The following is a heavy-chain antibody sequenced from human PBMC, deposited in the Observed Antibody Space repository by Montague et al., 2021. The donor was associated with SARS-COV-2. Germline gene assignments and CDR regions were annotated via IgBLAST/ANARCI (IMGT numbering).Heavy chain of an antibody. D-gene: IGHD3-3*01. V-gene: IGHV4-34*01. CDR1: GGSFSGYY. Sequence: SETLSLTCAVYGGSFSGYYWSWIRQPPGKGLEWIGEINDSGSTYYNPSLKSRVTISVDTSKNQFSLKLSSVTAADTAVDYCARGRAARSITIFGVGTPAIRYYYYMDVWGQGTTVTVSS. J-gene: IGHJ6*03. CDR2: INDSGST. CDR3: ARGRAARSITIFGVGTPAIRYYYYMDV.